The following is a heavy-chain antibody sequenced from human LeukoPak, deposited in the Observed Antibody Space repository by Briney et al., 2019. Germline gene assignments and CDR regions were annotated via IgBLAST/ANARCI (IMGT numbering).Heavy chain of an antibody. CDR1: GYTFTSYY. J-gene: IGHJ4*02. CDR2: INPSGGST. V-gene: IGHV1-46*01. CDR3: ARAVVGATRGIDY. Sequence: ASVKASCKASGYTFTSYYMHWVRQAPGQGLEWMGIINPSGGSTSYAQKFQGRVTMTRDTSTSTVYMELSSLRSDDTAVYYCARAVVGATRGIDYWGQGTLVTVSS. D-gene: IGHD1-26*01.